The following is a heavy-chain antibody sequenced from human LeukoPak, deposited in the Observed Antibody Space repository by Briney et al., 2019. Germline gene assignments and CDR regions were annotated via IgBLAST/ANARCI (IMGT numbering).Heavy chain of an antibody. CDR1: GVSISTYY. V-gene: IGHV4-59*01. D-gene: IGHD2/OR15-2a*01. CDR2: IYSSGTT. J-gene: IGHJ4*02. CDR3: ARLNSTHLFDTIYHQLDY. Sequence: SETLSLTCTVSGVSISTYYWSWIRQPPGKGLEWIGYIYSSGTTNYNPSLKSRVTISIDTSKNEFSLRLTSVTAADTAVYYCARLNSTHLFDTIYHQLDYWGQGALVTVSS.